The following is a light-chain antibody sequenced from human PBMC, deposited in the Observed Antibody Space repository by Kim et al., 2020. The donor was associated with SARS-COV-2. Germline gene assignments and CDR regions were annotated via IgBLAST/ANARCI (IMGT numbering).Light chain of an antibody. CDR2: QDS. J-gene: IGLJ2*01. V-gene: IGLV3-1*01. CDR1: KLGDKY. Sequence: SYELTQPPSVSVSPGQTASITCSGEKLGDKYACWYQQKPGQSPVLVIYQDSKRPSGIAERFSGSNSGNTATLTISGTQAMDEADYYCPAWDSSTVVFGGG. CDR3: PAWDSSTVV.